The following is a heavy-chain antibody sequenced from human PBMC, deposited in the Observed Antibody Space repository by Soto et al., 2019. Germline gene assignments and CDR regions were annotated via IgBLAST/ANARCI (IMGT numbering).Heavy chain of an antibody. D-gene: IGHD2-2*01. CDR2: IYWDDDK. Sequence: QIPLKESGPTLVKPTQTLTLTCTFSGFSLSTSGVGVGWIRQPPGKALKWLALIYWDDDKRYSPTLNNRLTITQDTYKNQVVLTMPNGDPMDTVTYYCALGVRYCSRTNCPNCFDSWGHGTLVTVSS. CDR3: ALGVRYCSRTNCPNCFDS. CDR1: GFSLSTSGVG. J-gene: IGHJ5*01. V-gene: IGHV2-5*02.